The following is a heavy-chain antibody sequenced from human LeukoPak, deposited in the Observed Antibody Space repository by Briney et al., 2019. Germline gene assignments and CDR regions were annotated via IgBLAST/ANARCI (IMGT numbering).Heavy chain of an antibody. CDR3: ARGGLNWFDP. Sequence: PSETLSLTCAVYGGSFSGYYWSWIRQPPGKGLEWIGYIYYSGSTNYNPSLKSRVTISVDTSKNQFSLKLSSVTAADTAVYYCARGGLNWFDPWGQGTLVTVSS. D-gene: IGHD3-22*01. V-gene: IGHV4-59*01. CDR2: IYYSGST. J-gene: IGHJ5*02. CDR1: GGSFSGYY.